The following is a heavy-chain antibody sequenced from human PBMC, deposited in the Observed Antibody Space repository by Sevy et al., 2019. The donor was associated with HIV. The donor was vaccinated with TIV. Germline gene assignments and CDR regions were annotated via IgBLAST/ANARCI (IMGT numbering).Heavy chain of an antibody. CDR3: ASRGYGGCGSCDSGPNDY. Sequence: GGSLRLSCAASTFTFSSYSMHWVRQAPGKGLEWVSYISSSSGTRYYADSVKGRFTISRDNAKNSLFLQMNSLRDEDTAVYYCASRGYGGCGSCDSGPNDYWGQGTLVTVSS. CDR1: TFTFSSYS. D-gene: IGHD2-15*01. V-gene: IGHV3-48*02. CDR2: ISSSSGTR. J-gene: IGHJ4*02.